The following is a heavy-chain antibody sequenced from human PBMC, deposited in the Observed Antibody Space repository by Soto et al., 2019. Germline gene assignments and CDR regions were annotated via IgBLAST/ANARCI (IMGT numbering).Heavy chain of an antibody. CDR3: ARDGGVVVAVDAFDV. CDR1: GFRFDDHG. J-gene: IGHJ3*01. D-gene: IGHD6-19*01. CDR2: ITWNGVTT. Sequence: EVKLVESGGGMVRPGGSLRLSCTASGFRFDDHGMTWVRQAPGKGLEWVAGITWNGVTTGYADSVKGRFIITRDNAKNSLHLQMNNLRVEDTALYYCARDGGVVVAVDAFDVWGQGTMVTVSS. V-gene: IGHV3-20*04.